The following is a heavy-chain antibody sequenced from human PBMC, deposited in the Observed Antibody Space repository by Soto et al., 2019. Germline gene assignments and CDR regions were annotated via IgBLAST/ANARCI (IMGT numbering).Heavy chain of an antibody. V-gene: IGHV3-66*01. CDR3: ARSSGDYIESREFDY. Sequence: EVQLVESGGGMVQPGESLRLSCAASGFTVSSHYMNWVRQAPGKGLEWVSLINTGGNTHYADSVEGRFTIFRDNSKNTLFLQRNSLRADDTAVYYCARSSGDYIESREFDYWGQGTLVTVSS. CDR2: INTGGNT. CDR1: GFTVSSHY. D-gene: IGHD7-27*01. J-gene: IGHJ4*02.